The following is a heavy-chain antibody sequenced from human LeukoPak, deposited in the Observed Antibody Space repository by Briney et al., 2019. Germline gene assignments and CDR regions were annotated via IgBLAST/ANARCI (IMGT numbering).Heavy chain of an antibody. Sequence: PGGSLRLSCAASGFTFSSYSMNWVRQAPGKGLEWVSYISSSSSTIYYADSVKGRFTISRDNAKSSLYLQMNSLRAEDTAVYYCARAPHDFWSGYLNLWGRGTLVTVSS. J-gene: IGHJ2*01. V-gene: IGHV3-48*01. D-gene: IGHD3-3*01. CDR3: ARAPHDFWSGYLNL. CDR1: GFTFSSYS. CDR2: ISSSSSTI.